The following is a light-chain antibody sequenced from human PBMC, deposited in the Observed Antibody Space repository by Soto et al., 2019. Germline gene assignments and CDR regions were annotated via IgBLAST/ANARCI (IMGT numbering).Light chain of an antibody. J-gene: IGLJ1*01. Sequence: QSVLTQPPSVSGAPGQRVTISCTGGSSNIGAGYDVHWYQQFPGTAPKLLIYGNSNRPSGVPDRFSGSKSGTSASLGITGLQADDEAEYYCQSYDSSLSGYVFGTGTKLTVL. CDR3: QSYDSSLSGYV. CDR2: GNS. CDR1: SSNIGAGYD. V-gene: IGLV1-40*01.